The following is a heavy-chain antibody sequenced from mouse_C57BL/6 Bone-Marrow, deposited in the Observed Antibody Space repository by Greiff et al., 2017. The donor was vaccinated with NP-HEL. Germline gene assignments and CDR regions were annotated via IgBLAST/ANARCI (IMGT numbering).Heavy chain of an antibody. V-gene: IGHV1-39*01. CDR1: GYSFTDYN. CDR2: INPNYGTT. D-gene: IGHD1-1*01. CDR3: ARAAITTVVATDFDY. J-gene: IGHJ2*01. Sequence: VQLLQSGPELVKPGASVKISCKASGYSFTDYNMNWVKQSNGKSLEWIGVINPNYGTTSYNQKFKGKATLTVDQSSSTAYMQLNSLTSEDSAVYYCARAAITTVVATDFDYWGQGTTLTVSS.